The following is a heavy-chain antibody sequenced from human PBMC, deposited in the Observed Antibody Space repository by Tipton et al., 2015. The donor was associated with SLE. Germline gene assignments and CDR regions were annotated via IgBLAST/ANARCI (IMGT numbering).Heavy chain of an antibody. V-gene: IGHV4-59*08. CDR3: GRGMLTWRGAIVGVDV. Sequence: TLSLTCSVSGGAISSNYWIWIRQPPGKGLVWIVYISYGGGTNYNPSLKSRVTMSVDTAKNQFSLKLTSETAADTAVYYCGRGMLTWRGAIVGVDVWGQGPTVNVSS. CDR1: GGAISSNY. CDR2: ISYGGGT. D-gene: IGHD2-8*01. J-gene: IGHJ6*02.